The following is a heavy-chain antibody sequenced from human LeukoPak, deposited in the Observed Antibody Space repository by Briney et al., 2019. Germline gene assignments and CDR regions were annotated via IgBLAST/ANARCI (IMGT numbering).Heavy chain of an antibody. V-gene: IGHV1-18*01. J-gene: IGHJ4*02. CDR1: GYTFTSYG. D-gene: IGHD1-26*01. CDR3: ARDGHWELLAFDY. Sequence: ASVKVSCKASGYTFTSYGISWVRQAPGQGLEWMGWISAYNGNTNYAQKLQGRVTMTTDTSTSTGYMELRSLRSDDTAVYYCARDGHWELLAFDYWGQGTLVTVSS. CDR2: ISAYNGNT.